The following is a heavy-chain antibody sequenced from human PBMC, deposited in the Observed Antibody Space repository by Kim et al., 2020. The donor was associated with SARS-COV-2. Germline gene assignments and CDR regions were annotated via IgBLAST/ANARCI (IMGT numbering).Heavy chain of an antibody. V-gene: IGHV3-72*01. D-gene: IGHD3-16*02. CDR2: TRNKANSYTT. Sequence: GGSLRLSCAASGFTFSDHYMDWVRQAPGKGLEWVGRTRNKANSYTTEYAASVKGRFTISRDDSKNSLYLQMNSLKTEDTAVYYCARTLMITFGGVIVQHYYYYGMDVWGQGTTVTVSS. CDR1: GFTFSDHY. J-gene: IGHJ6*02. CDR3: ARTLMITFGGVIVQHYYYYGMDV.